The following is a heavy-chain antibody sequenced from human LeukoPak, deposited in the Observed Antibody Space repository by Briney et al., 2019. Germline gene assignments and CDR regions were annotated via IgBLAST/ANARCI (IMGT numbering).Heavy chain of an antibody. CDR3: NIVVVTAIPFEYFQH. CDR2: IYSGGST. V-gene: IGHV3-66*01. J-gene: IGHJ1*01. D-gene: IGHD2-21*02. CDR1: GFTVSSNY. Sequence: PGGSLRLSCAASGFTVSSNYMSWVRQAPGKGLEWVSVIYSGGSTYYADSVKGRFTISRDNSKNTLYLQMNSLRAEDTAVYYCNIVVVTAIPFEYFQHWGQGTLVTVSS.